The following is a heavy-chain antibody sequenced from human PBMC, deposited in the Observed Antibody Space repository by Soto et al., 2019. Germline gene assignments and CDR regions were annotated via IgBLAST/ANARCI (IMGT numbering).Heavy chain of an antibody. V-gene: IGHV1-8*01. CDR3: ARGGGGRWYSGDY. J-gene: IGHJ4*02. D-gene: IGHD6-13*01. CDR2: MNPNSGDT. Sequence: QVQLVQSGAEVKKPGASVKVSCKASGYTFTNYHIHWVRQATGQGLEWMGWMNPNSGDTDYAQKFQGRVTKTRDTSITAAYMELGGLGSEDTAVFYCARGGGGRWYSGDYWGQGTLVTVSS. CDR1: GYTFTNYH.